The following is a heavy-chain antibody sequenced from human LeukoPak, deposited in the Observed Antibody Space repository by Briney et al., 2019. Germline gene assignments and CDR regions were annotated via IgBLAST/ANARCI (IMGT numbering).Heavy chain of an antibody. Sequence: SQTLSLTCAISGDSVSSNSAAWTWIKQSPSRGLQWLGRTYYRSKWYSDYAVSVQSRISINPDASKNQFSLQLNSVTPEDTAMYYCARDLDGFEYWGQGTLVTVSS. CDR1: GDSVSSNSAA. CDR2: TYYRSKWYS. CDR3: ARDLDGFEY. V-gene: IGHV6-1*01. J-gene: IGHJ4*02.